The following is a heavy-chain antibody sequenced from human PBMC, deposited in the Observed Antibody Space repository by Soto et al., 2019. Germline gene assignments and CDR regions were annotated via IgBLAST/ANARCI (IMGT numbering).Heavy chain of an antibody. CDR1: GFTFSSYS. Sequence: EVQLVESGGGLVKPGGSLRLSCAASGFTFSSYSMNWVRQAPGKGLEWVSSISSSSSYIYYADSVKGRFTISRDNAKNSLYLQMNSLRAEDTAVYYCARDGAVAGTADYWGQGTLVTVSS. CDR3: ARDGAVAGTADY. J-gene: IGHJ4*02. D-gene: IGHD6-19*01. V-gene: IGHV3-21*01. CDR2: ISSSSSYI.